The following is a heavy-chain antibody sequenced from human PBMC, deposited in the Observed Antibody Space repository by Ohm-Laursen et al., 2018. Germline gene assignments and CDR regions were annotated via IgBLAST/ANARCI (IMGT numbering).Heavy chain of an antibody. CDR1: GFTFSSYA. CDR3: AKSVVAATISYYYYYGMDV. V-gene: IGHV3-23*01. CDR2: ISGSGGST. Sequence: SLRLSCAASGFTFSSYAMSWVRQAPGKGLEWVSAISGSGGSTYYAASVKGRFTISRDNSKNTLYLQMNSLRAEDTAVYYCAKSVVAATISYYYYYGMDVWGQGTTVTVSS. D-gene: IGHD2-15*01. J-gene: IGHJ6*02.